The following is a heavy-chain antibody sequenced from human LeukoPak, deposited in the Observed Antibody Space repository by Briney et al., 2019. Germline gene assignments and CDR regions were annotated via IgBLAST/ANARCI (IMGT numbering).Heavy chain of an antibody. V-gene: IGHV4-61*02. CDR3: ARERGGYYENWFDP. Sequence: SETLSLTCSVSGDSIISGIYYWSWIRQPAGKGLEWIGRIYLNGNTNHNPSLKSRVSLSIDTSRNQFSLKVTSVTAADSGICYCARERGGYYENWFDPWGQGTRVTVSS. CDR2: IYLNGNT. J-gene: IGHJ5*02. CDR1: GDSIISGIYY. D-gene: IGHD1-26*01.